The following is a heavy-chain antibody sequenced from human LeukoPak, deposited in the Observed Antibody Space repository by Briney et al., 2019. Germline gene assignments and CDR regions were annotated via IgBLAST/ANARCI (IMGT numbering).Heavy chain of an antibody. CDR1: GFIFSTYS. V-gene: IGHV3-53*01. CDR3: ARRAGAYTHPYDY. CDR2: IYSAGST. J-gene: IGHJ4*02. D-gene: IGHD3-16*01. Sequence: GGSLRLSCAASGFIFSTYSMTWVRQAPGKGLEWVSFIYSAGSTHYSDSVKGRFTISIDNSKNTLYLQMNSLRAEDTAVYYCARRAGAYTHPYDYWGQGTLVTVS.